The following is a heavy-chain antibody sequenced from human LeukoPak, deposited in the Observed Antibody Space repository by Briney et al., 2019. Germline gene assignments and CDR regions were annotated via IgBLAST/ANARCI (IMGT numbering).Heavy chain of an antibody. J-gene: IGHJ4*02. Sequence: KASETLSLTCTVSGGSISSSSYYWGWIRQPPGKGLEWIGSIYYSGSTYYNPSLKSRVTISVDTSKNQFSLKLSSVTAADTAVYYCARDSRGVPFDYWGQGTLVTVSS. CDR2: IYYSGST. D-gene: IGHD1-26*01. CDR1: GGSISSSSYY. V-gene: IGHV4-39*07. CDR3: ARDSRGVPFDY.